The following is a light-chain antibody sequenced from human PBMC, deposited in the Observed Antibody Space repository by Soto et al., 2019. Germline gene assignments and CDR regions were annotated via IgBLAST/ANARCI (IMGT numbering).Light chain of an antibody. CDR2: RSN. V-gene: IGLV1-47*01. CDR1: RSNIGSHS. J-gene: IGLJ3*02. CDR3: ATWDDSLSGRV. Sequence: QSVLTQPPSASGTPGQRVTISCSGSRSNIGSHSAYWYQQLPGTAPKLLIYRSNQRPSGVPDRFSGSKSGTSASLDISGLRSEDEADYYCATWDDSLSGRVFGGGTKLTVL.